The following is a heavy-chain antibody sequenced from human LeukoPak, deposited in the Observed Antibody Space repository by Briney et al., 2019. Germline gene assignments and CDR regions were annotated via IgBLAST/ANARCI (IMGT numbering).Heavy chain of an antibody. CDR2: IGISSGNT. J-gene: IGHJ4*02. V-gene: IGHV3-48*01. CDR3: ARDYKYAFDN. CDR1: GFSFGHYS. D-gene: IGHD5-24*01. Sequence: GGSLRLSCAASGFSFGHYSMNWVRQAPGKGLEWISYIGISSGNTYYANSVKGRFTISGDKARDSLYLQMNSLRVEDTAVYYCARDYKYAFDNWGQGTLVTVSS.